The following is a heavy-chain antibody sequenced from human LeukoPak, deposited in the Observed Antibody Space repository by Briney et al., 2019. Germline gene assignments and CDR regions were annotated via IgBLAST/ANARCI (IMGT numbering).Heavy chain of an antibody. CDR1: GGSFSGYY. D-gene: IGHD3-22*01. Sequence: SETLSLTCAVYGGSFSGYYWSWIRQPPGKGLEWIGEINHSGSTDYNPSLKSRVTISLDTSKNQFSLKLSSVTAADTAVYYCARGAPVDYYDRSGYYGNFDYWGQGTLVTVSS. V-gene: IGHV4-34*01. J-gene: IGHJ4*02. CDR3: ARGAPVDYYDRSGYYGNFDY. CDR2: INHSGST.